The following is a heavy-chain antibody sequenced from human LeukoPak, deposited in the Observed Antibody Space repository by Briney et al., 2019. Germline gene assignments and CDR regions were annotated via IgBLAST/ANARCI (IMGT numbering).Heavy chain of an antibody. Sequence: PGGSLRLSCAASGFTFSGSAMHWVRQASGKGLEWVGRIRSKANSYATAYAASVKGRFTISRDDSKNTAYLQVNSLKTEDTAVYYCTRHGNYYDSSGYAPFDYWGQGTLVTVSS. J-gene: IGHJ4*02. D-gene: IGHD3-22*01. V-gene: IGHV3-73*01. CDR2: IRSKANSYAT. CDR3: TRHGNYYDSSGYAPFDY. CDR1: GFTFSGSA.